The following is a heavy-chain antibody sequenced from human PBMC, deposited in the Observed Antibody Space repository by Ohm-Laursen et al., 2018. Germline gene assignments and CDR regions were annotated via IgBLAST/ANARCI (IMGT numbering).Heavy chain of an antibody. CDR1: GGSISSSSYY. CDR2: IHYSGGT. Sequence: SETLSLTCTVSGGSISSSSYYWGWIRQPPGKGLEWIGSIHYSGGTYYNPSLKSRVTISVDTSKNQFSLKLSSVTAADTAVYYCARSAYYYDSSGYYSYYFDYWGQGTLVTVSS. J-gene: IGHJ4*02. D-gene: IGHD3-22*01. CDR3: ARSAYYYDSSGYYSYYFDY. V-gene: IGHV4-39*07.